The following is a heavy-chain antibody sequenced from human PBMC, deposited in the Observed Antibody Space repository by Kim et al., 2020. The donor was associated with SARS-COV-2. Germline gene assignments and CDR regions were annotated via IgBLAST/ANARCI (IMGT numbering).Heavy chain of an antibody. CDR3: VKDHPTLHY. Sequence: GDRIHYADSVKGRFIVSRDNSKNTLYLQMRSLRADDMAVYYCVKDHPTLHYWGQGTLVTVSS. V-gene: IGHV3-64D*09. CDR2: GDRI. J-gene: IGHJ4*02.